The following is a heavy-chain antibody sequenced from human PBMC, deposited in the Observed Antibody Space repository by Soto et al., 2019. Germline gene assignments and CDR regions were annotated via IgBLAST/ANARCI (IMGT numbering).Heavy chain of an antibody. D-gene: IGHD3-3*01. Sequence: QVQLVQSGAEVKKPGASVKVSCKASGYTFTSYAMHWVRQAPGQRLEWMGWINVGNGNTKYSQKFQGRVTITRDTSASTAYMELSSLRSEDTAVYYCASGYDFWSGGAYMDVWGKGTTVTVSS. V-gene: IGHV1-3*01. CDR3: ASGYDFWSGGAYMDV. CDR1: GYTFTSYA. CDR2: INVGNGNT. J-gene: IGHJ6*03.